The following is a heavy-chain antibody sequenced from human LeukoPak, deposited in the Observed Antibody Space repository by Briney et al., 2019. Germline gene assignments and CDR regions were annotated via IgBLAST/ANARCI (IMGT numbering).Heavy chain of an antibody. CDR3: ASSLFAGTFDY. J-gene: IGHJ4*02. CDR1: GFTFSDYY. Sequence: GGSLRLSCAASGFTFSDYYMSWIRQAPGKGLEWVSYISSSGSTIYYADSVKGRFTISRDNAKNSLYLQMNSLRAEDTVVYYCASSLFAGTFDYWGQGTLVTVSS. D-gene: IGHD6-13*01. CDR2: ISSSGSTI. V-gene: IGHV3-11*01.